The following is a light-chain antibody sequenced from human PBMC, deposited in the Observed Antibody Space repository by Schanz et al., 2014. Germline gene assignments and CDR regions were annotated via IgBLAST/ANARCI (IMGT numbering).Light chain of an antibody. CDR2: EGS. CDR3: CSYAGSSTPVV. V-gene: IGLV2-23*01. J-gene: IGLJ2*01. CDR1: SSDVGSYNL. Sequence: QSALTQPASVSGSPGQSITISCTGTSSDVGSYNLVSWYQQHPVKAPKLMIYEGSKRPSGVSNRFSGSKSGNTASLTISGLQAEDEADYYCCSYAGSSTPVVFGGGTKLTVL.